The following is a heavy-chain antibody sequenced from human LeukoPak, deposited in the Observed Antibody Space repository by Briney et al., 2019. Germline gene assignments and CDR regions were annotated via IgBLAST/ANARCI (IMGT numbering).Heavy chain of an antibody. CDR1: GGSFSGYY. Sequence: SETLSLTCAVYGGSFSGYYWSWIRQPPGKGLEWIGEINHSGSTNYNPSLKSRVTISVDTSKNQFSLKLSSVTAADTAVYYCARRADIVVVVAATKTFDYWGQGTLVTVSS. CDR3: ARRADIVVVVAATKTFDY. V-gene: IGHV4-34*01. J-gene: IGHJ4*02. CDR2: INHSGST. D-gene: IGHD2-15*01.